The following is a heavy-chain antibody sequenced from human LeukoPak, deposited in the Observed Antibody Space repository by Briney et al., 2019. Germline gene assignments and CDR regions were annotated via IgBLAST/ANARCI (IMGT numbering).Heavy chain of an antibody. J-gene: IGHJ4*02. CDR1: VDSISISSYY. D-gene: IGHD3-22*01. Sequence: HSETLSLTCTLPVDSISISSYYSGWIRQPPGKGLGWHGCVYYNVITYFNPSFKSRVTISVDISKNQCSRKLTSWTPAATVWYYCARHFTYYYDSSGYYLDYWGQGTLVTVSS. CDR3: ARHFTYYYDSSGYYLDY. V-gene: IGHV4-39*01. CDR2: VYYNVIT.